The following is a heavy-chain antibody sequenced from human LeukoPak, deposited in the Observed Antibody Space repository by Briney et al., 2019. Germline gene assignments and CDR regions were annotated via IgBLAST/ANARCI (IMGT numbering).Heavy chain of an antibody. CDR1: GFRFSSYW. Sequence: SGGSLRLSCAASGFRFSSYWMSWVRQAPGKGLEWVANIKQDGSEKYYVDSVKGRFTISRDNAKNSPYLQMNSLRVEDTAVYYCVRALGTGSYWGQGTLVTVSP. D-gene: IGHD1-1*01. CDR2: IKQDGSEK. V-gene: IGHV3-7*03. J-gene: IGHJ4*02. CDR3: VRALGTGSY.